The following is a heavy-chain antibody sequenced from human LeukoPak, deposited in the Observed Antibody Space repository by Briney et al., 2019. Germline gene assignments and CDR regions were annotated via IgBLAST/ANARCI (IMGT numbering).Heavy chain of an antibody. J-gene: IGHJ6*03. CDR2: ISAYNGNT. CDR3: AREEAVGSTYYYYYYMDV. CDR1: GYTFTSYG. D-gene: IGHD1-26*01. V-gene: IGHV1-18*01. Sequence: GASVKVSCKASGYTFTSYGISWVRQAPGQGLEWMRGISAYNGNTNYAQKLQGRVTMTTDTSTSTAYMELSRLRSDDTAVYYCAREEAVGSTYYYYYYMDVWGKGTTVTISS.